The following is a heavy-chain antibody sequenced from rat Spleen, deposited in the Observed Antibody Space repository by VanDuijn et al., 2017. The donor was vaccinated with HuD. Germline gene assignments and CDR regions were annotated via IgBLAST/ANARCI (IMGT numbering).Heavy chain of an antibody. CDR3: ARDYGQGWVLDA. J-gene: IGHJ4*01. CDR2: MWYDGDT. V-gene: IGHV2-34*01. CDR1: GFSLTSYS. Sequence: QVQLKESGPGLVQPSETLSLTCTVSGFSLTSYSVTWVRQPSGKGPEWMGRMWYDGDTAYNSTLKSRLSISRDTSKNQVFLKMNSLQAEDTGTYYCARDYGQGWVLDAWGQGVSVTVSS. D-gene: IGHD1-7*01.